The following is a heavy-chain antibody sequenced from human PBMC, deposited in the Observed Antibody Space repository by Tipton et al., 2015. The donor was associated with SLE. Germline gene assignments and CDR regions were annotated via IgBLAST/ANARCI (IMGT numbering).Heavy chain of an antibody. CDR1: GGSISSSSYY. J-gene: IGHJ4*02. V-gene: IGHV4-39*07. Sequence: TLSLTCTVSGGSISSSSYYWGWIRQPPGKGLEWIGSIYYSGSTYYNPSLKSRVTISVDTSKNQFSLKLSSVTAADTAVYYCARETPIRAAAAGTIDYWGQGTLVTVSS. D-gene: IGHD6-13*01. CDR2: IYYSGST. CDR3: ARETPIRAAAAGTIDY.